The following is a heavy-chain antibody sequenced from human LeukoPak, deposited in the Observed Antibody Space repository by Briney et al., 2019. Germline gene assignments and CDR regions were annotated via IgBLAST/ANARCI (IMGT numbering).Heavy chain of an antibody. CDR2: ISYTGNS. V-gene: IGHV4-59*01. CDR3: AKDQYIAVVVTASGFDP. D-gene: IGHD2-21*02. CDR1: GVPITCYF. J-gene: IGHJ5*02. Sequence: SETLSLTCSVSGVPITCYFWSWIRQPPGKGLEWIGYISYTGNSNYNPSLNSRVTISLDASNNQFSLRLNSLTPADTAIYYCAKDQYIAVVVTASGFDPWGQGTLVTVSS.